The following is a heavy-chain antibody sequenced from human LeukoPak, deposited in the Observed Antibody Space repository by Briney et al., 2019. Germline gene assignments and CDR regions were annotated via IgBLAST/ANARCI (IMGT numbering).Heavy chain of an antibody. V-gene: IGHV4-30-4*01. Sequence: KTSETLSLTCTVSGGSISSGDYYWSWIRQPPGKGLEWIGYIYYSGSTYYNPSLKSRVTISVDTSKNQFSLKLSSVTAADTAVYYCARGPAPYYYDSSGSEVQHWGQGTLVTVSS. CDR1: GGSISSGDYY. CDR2: IYYSGST. J-gene: IGHJ1*01. D-gene: IGHD3-22*01. CDR3: ARGPAPYYYDSSGSEVQH.